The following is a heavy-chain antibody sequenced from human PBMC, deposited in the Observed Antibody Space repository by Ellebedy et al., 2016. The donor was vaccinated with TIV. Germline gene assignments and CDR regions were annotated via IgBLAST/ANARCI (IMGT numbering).Heavy chain of an antibody. J-gene: IGHJ4*02. V-gene: IGHV1-18*01. CDR1: GYTFSSYG. Sequence: ASVKVSXXASGYTFSSYGISWVRQAPGQGLEWMGWISGKNAKIYYSENFQARVTMTIDTSTSTAQMELRSLTSDDTAVYFCARRPFCGGGDCYADYWGQGTLVTVSS. D-gene: IGHD2-21*02. CDR3: ARRPFCGGGDCYADY. CDR2: ISGKNAKI.